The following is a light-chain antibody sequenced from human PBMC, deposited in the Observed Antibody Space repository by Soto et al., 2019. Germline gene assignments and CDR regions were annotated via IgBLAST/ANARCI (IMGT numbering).Light chain of an antibody. J-gene: IGKJ1*01. CDR1: QGISSY. Sequence: AIRMTQSPSSLSASTGDRVTITCRASQGISSYLAWYQQKPGKAPKLLIYAASTLQSGVPSRFSGSGSGTYFTLTISCLQSEDLATYYCQQYYSYPRTLGQGTKVEIK. V-gene: IGKV1-8*01. CDR3: QQYYSYPRT. CDR2: AAS.